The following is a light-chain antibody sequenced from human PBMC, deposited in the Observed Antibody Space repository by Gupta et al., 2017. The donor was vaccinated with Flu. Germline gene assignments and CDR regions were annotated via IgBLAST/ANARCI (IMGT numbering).Light chain of an antibody. CDR3: QSYDSSLSGWV. CDR2: GNS. CDR1: SSNIGAGYD. V-gene: IGLV1-40*01. J-gene: IGLJ3*02. Sequence: QSVLTQPPSVSGAPGQMVPISCTGSSSNIGAGYDVHWYQQLPGTAPKLLIYGNSNRPSGVPDRLSGSKSGTSASLAITGLQAEDEADYYCQSYDSSLSGWVFGGGTKLTVL.